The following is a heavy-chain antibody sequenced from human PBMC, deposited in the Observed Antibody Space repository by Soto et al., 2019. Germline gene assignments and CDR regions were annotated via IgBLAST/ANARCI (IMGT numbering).Heavy chain of an antibody. CDR3: ARVVPGAEAWFGP. CDR1: GYTFTSYY. CDR2: INPSGGST. D-gene: IGHD2-2*01. J-gene: IGHJ5*02. V-gene: IGHV1-46*01. Sequence: QVQLVQSRAEVKKPGASVKVSCKASGYTFTSYYIHWVRQAPGQGLEWMGIINPSGGSTSYAQKFQGRGTMTRDKSPSTVYMELSRLRSEDTGVHYCARVVPGAEAWFGPWGQGTLVTVSS.